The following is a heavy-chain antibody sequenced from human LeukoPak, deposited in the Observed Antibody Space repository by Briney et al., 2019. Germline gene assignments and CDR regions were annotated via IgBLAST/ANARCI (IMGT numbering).Heavy chain of an antibody. CDR3: AKDDYGDYFPYYYYGMDV. Sequence: GGSLRLSCAASGFTFSSYGMHWVRQAPGKGLEWVAFIRYDGSNKYYADSVKGRFTISRDNSKNTLYLQMNSLRAEDTAVYYCAKDDYGDYFPYYYYGMDVWGQGTTVTVSS. CDR2: IRYDGSNK. CDR1: GFTFSSYG. J-gene: IGHJ6*02. D-gene: IGHD4-17*01. V-gene: IGHV3-30*02.